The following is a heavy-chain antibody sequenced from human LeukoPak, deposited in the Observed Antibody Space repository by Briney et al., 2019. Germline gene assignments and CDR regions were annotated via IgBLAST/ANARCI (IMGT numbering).Heavy chain of an antibody. Sequence: ASVKVSCKASGYTFTSYGISWVRQAPGQGLEWMGWISAYNGNTNYAQKLQGRVTMTTDTSTSTAYMELRSLRPDDTAVYYCAREVDSSGYYRPFDYWGQGTLVTVSS. CDR2: ISAYNGNT. CDR1: GYTFTSYG. J-gene: IGHJ4*02. CDR3: AREVDSSGYYRPFDY. V-gene: IGHV1-18*01. D-gene: IGHD3-22*01.